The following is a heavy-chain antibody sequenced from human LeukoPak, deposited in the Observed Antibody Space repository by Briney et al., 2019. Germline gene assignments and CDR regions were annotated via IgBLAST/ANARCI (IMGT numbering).Heavy chain of an antibody. CDR2: ISYDGSNK. CDR1: GFTFSSYA. CDR3: AREFPLNYYDSRALGAFDI. Sequence: GGSLRLSCAASGFTFSSYAMHWVRQAPGKGLEGVAVISYDGSNKYYADSVKGRFTISRDNSKNTLYLQMNSLRAEDTAVYYCAREFPLNYYDSRALGAFDIWGQGTMVTVSS. V-gene: IGHV3-30-3*01. D-gene: IGHD3-22*01. J-gene: IGHJ3*02.